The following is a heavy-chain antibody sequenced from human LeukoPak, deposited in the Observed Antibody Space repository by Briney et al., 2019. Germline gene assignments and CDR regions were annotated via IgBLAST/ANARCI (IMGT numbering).Heavy chain of an antibody. J-gene: IGHJ4*02. CDR3: ARRYNWNDRWD. V-gene: IGHV4-59*12. CDR2: ISYTGST. CDR1: GGSISPYF. Sequence: SETLSLTCTVSGGSISPYFWSWMRQTPGKGLEWIGYISYTGSTNYNPALKSRVTISVDTSKNQFSLQLTSVTAADTAFYYCARRYNWNDRWDWGQGTLVTVSP. D-gene: IGHD1-1*01.